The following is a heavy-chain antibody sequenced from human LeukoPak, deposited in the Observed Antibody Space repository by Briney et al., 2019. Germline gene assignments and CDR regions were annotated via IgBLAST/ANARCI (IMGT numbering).Heavy chain of an antibody. J-gene: IGHJ5*02. CDR3: ARDVHSSPDWFYP. CDR2: IDYRGST. Sequence: SETLSLTCTVSGGTISSTTYNWGWIRQPPGKGLEWIGSIDYRGSTYYSPSLKSRVTISVDTSKNQFSLKVNSVTAADTAVYYCARDVHSSPDWFYPWGQGTLVTVSS. V-gene: IGHV4-39*07. CDR1: GGTISSTTYN. D-gene: IGHD3-10*02.